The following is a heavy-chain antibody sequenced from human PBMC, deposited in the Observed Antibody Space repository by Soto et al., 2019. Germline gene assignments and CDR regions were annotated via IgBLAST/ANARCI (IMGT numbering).Heavy chain of an antibody. CDR3: ARDQNSVVVVADYGPMYYYYYMDV. CDR1: GFTFSSYW. D-gene: IGHD2-15*01. J-gene: IGHJ6*03. CDR2: IKQDGSEK. Sequence: PGGSLRLSCAASGFTFSSYWMSWVRQAPGKGLEWVANIKQDGSEKYYVDSVKGRFTISRDNAKNSLYLQMNSLRAEDTAVYYCARDQNSVVVVADYGPMYYYYYMDVWGKGTTVTVS. V-gene: IGHV3-7*01.